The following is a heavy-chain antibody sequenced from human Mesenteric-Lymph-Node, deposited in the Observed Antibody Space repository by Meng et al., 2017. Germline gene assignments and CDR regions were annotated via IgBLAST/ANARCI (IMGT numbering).Heavy chain of an antibody. CDR3: AKDKTVVTPWYFDY. Sequence: GESLKISCEVSGLTIRNDWMSWVRQAPGKGLEWVSAISGSGGSTYYADSVTGRFTISRDNSKNTLSLQMNSLRAEDTAVYYCAKDKTVVTPWYFDYWGQGTLVTAPQ. CDR2: ISGSGGST. J-gene: IGHJ4*02. CDR1: GLTIRNDW. V-gene: IGHV3-23*01. D-gene: IGHD4-23*01.